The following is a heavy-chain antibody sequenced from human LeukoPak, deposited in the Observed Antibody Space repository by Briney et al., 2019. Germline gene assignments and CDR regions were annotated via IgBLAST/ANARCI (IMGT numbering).Heavy chain of an antibody. Sequence: SETLSLTCTVSGASINSYYWSWIRQPPGKGLEWIGYLYYSGSTNYNPSLKSRVTISVDTSKNQFSLKLSSVTAADTAVYYCTRGSIAYYYMDVWGKGTTVTISS. CDR3: TRGSIAYYYMDV. V-gene: IGHV4-59*01. D-gene: IGHD3-22*01. CDR1: GASINSYY. J-gene: IGHJ6*03. CDR2: LYYSGST.